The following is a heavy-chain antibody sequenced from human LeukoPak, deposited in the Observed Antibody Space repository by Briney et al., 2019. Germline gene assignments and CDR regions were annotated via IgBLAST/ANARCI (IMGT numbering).Heavy chain of an antibody. Sequence: PGGSLRLSCAASGFTFSSYAMSWVRQAPGKGLEWVGRIKSESAGGTTDYAAPVQGRFTISRDDSKNTLSLQMNSLKTEDTAVYYCTTRSVVVPTAISLWGQGTLVTVSS. CDR1: GFTFSSYA. D-gene: IGHD2-2*01. J-gene: IGHJ4*02. CDR2: IKSESAGGTT. V-gene: IGHV3-15*01. CDR3: TTRSVVVPTAISL.